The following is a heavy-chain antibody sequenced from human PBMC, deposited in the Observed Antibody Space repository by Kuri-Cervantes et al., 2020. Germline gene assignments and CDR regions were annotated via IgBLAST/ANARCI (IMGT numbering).Heavy chain of an antibody. CDR1: GFTFSSYG. D-gene: IGHD3-22*01. J-gene: IGHJ4*02. CDR2: ISYDGSNK. V-gene: IGHV3-30*18. Sequence: GESLKISCAASGFTFSSYGMHWVRQAPGKGLEWVAVISYDGSNKYYADSVKGRFTISRDNSKNTPYPQMNSLRAEDTAVYYCAKDLYYYDSSGYCDYWGQGTLVTVSS. CDR3: AKDLYYYDSSGYCDY.